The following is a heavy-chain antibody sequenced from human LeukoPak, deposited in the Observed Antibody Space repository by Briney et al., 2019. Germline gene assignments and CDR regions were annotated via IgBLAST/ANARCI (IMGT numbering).Heavy chain of an antibody. CDR3: ARDRECSGGSCYLYWYFDL. CDR2: IYYSGST. J-gene: IGHJ2*01. V-gene: IGHV4-61*08. D-gene: IGHD2-15*01. Sequence: PSETLSLTCTVSGGSISSGGYYWSWIRQPPGKGLEWIGYIYYSGSTNYNPSLKSRVTISVDTSKNQFSLKLSSVTAADTAVYYCARDRECSGGSCYLYWYFDLWGRGTLVTVSS. CDR1: GGSISSGGYY.